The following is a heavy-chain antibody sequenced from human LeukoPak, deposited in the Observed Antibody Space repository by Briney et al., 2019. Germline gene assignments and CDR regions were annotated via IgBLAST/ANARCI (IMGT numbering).Heavy chain of an antibody. CDR1: GFTFSGYW. CDR2: INQDGGER. D-gene: IGHD4-17*01. CDR3: ARVLVDYGQRDY. V-gene: IGHV3-7*01. J-gene: IGHJ4*02. Sequence: GGSLRLSCSASGFTFSGYWMTWVRQAPGKGLEWVANINQDGGERYYVDSVKGRFTISRDNAKNSLYLQINSLRADDTAVYYCARVLVDYGQRDYWGQGTLVIVSS.